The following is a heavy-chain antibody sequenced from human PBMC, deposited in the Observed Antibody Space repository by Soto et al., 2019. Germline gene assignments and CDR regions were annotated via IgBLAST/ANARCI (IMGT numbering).Heavy chain of an antibody. Sequence: EVQLLESGGGLVQPGGSLRLSCAASGFTFSSYAMSWVRQAPGKGLEWVSAISGSGGSTYYADSVKGRFTISRDNSKNTLYLQMNSLRAEDTAVYYCAKETGLRYFDWAGFDYWGQGTLVTVSS. CDR3: AKETGLRYFDWAGFDY. CDR2: ISGSGGST. J-gene: IGHJ4*02. V-gene: IGHV3-23*01. CDR1: GFTFSSYA. D-gene: IGHD3-9*01.